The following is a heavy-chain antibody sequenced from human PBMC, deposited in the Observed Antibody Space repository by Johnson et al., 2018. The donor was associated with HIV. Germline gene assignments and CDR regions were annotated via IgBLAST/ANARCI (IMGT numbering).Heavy chain of an antibody. V-gene: IGHV3-30-3*01. D-gene: IGHD4-17*01. CDR3: ARDPPVTTTHNAYDI. CDR1: GFTFSSYA. Sequence: QMQLVESGGGVVQPGRSLRLSCAASGFTFSSYAMHWVRQAPGKGLEWVAVISYDGSNKYYADSVKGRFTISRDNSKNTLYLQMNSLRAEDTAVYYCARDPPVTTTHNAYDIWGQGTMVTVSS. J-gene: IGHJ3*02. CDR2: ISYDGSNK.